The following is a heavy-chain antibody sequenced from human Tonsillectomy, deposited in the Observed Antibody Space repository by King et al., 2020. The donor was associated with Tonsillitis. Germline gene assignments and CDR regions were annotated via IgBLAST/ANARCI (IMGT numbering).Heavy chain of an antibody. D-gene: IGHD3-22*01. CDR2: ITHSGST. CDR3: ARSLNDSSGYYSDWYFDY. J-gene: IGHJ4*02. CDR1: GGSFSGYY. Sequence: VQLQQWGAGLLKPSETLSLTCAAYGGSFSGYYWNWIRQPPGKGLEWIGEITHSGSTNYNPSLKSRVTISVDTSKNQFSLKLSSVTAADTAVYYCARSLNDSSGYYSDWYFDYWGQGTLVTVSS. V-gene: IGHV4-34*01.